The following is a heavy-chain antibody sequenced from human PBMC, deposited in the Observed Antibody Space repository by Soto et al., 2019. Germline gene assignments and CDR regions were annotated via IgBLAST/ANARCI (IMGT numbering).Heavy chain of an antibody. Sequence: PGGSLRLSCAASGFTFSSYGMHWVRQAPGKGLEWVAVISYDGSNKYYADSVKGRFTISRDNSKNTLYLQMNSPRAEDTAVYYCAKGSRGVVVPAATPRTYYFDYWGQGT. V-gene: IGHV3-30*18. CDR1: GFTFSSYG. D-gene: IGHD2-2*01. J-gene: IGHJ4*02. CDR2: ISYDGSNK. CDR3: AKGSRGVVVPAATPRTYYFDY.